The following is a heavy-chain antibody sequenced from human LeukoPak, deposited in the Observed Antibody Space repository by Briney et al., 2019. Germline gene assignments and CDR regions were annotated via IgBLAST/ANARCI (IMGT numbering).Heavy chain of an antibody. CDR3: ASGVVVAATGY. J-gene: IGHJ4*02. Sequence: GGSLRLSCAASGFTFSSYAMHWVRQAPGKGLEWVAVISYDGSNKYYADSVKGRFTISRDNSKNTLYLQMNSLRAEDTAVYYCASGVVVAATGYWGQGTLVTVSS. D-gene: IGHD2-15*01. CDR2: ISYDGSNK. CDR1: GFTFSSYA. V-gene: IGHV3-30*04.